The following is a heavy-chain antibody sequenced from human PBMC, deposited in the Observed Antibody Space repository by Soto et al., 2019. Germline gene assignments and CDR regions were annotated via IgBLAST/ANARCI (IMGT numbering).Heavy chain of an antibody. Sequence: ASVKVSCKASGYTFTSYYMHWVRQAPGQGLEWMGIINPSGGSTSYAQKFQGRVTMTRDTSTSTVYMELSSLRSEDTAVYYCAGPGLYCGGDCYQLYYYYGMDVWGQGTTVTVSS. CDR1: GYTFTSYY. V-gene: IGHV1-46*01. CDR2: INPSGGST. J-gene: IGHJ6*02. CDR3: AGPGLYCGGDCYQLYYYYGMDV. D-gene: IGHD2-21*02.